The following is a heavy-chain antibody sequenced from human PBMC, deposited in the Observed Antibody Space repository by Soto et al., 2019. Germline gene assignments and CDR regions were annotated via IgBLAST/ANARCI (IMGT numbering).Heavy chain of an antibody. CDR1: GASISSYY. CDR2: ISDSGRS. V-gene: IGHV4-59*13. CDR3: ARGPILLTCGGVPEALKYFDP. Sequence: SETLSLTCTVSGASISSYYWTWIRQPPGKGLEWIGYISDSGRSNYNPSLKSRAIVSSDTSKNQFSLNLRSVTAVDTAVYYCARGPILLTCGGVPEALKYFDPWGQGSLVTVSS. J-gene: IGHJ5*02. D-gene: IGHD3-16*01.